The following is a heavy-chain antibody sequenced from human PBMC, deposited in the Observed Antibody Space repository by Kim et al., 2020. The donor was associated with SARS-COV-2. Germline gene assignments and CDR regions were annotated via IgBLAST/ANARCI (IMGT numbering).Heavy chain of an antibody. D-gene: IGHD6-19*01. Sequence: GGSLRLSCTASGFTFGDYAMSWVRQAPGKGLEWVGFIRSKAYGGTTEYAASVKGRFTISRDDSKSIAYLQMNSLKTEDTAVYYCTRSWSSLAVAGTGVSFDYWGQGTLVTVSS. CDR2: IRSKAYGGTT. CDR3: TRSWSSLAVAGTGVSFDY. V-gene: IGHV3-49*04. CDR1: GFTFGDYA. J-gene: IGHJ4*02.